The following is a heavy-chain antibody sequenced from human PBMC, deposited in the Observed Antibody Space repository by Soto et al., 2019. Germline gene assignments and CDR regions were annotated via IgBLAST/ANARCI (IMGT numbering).Heavy chain of an antibody. Sequence: QVQLVQSGAEVKKPGASVKVSCKASGYTFTSYDINWVRQATGQGLEWMGWMNPNSGNTGYAQKFQGRVTMTRNTXIXXTSMDLSSLRSEDTAVYYCARGPRYCFRTSCYGSPWGQGTLVSVSS. CDR3: ARGPRYCFRTSCYGSP. CDR1: GYTFTSYD. D-gene: IGHD2-2*01. CDR2: MNPNSGNT. V-gene: IGHV1-8*01. J-gene: IGHJ5*02.